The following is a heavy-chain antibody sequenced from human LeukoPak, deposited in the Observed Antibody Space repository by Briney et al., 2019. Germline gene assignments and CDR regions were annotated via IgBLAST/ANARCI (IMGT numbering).Heavy chain of an antibody. CDR1: GFTFSSYE. V-gene: IGHV3-48*03. J-gene: IGHJ5*02. CDR3: ARGSRRLLRFLGQSKWFDP. D-gene: IGHD3-3*01. Sequence: GGSLRLSCAASGFTFSSYEMNWVRQAPGKGLEWVSYISSSGSTIYYADSVKGRFTISRDNAKNSLYLQMNSLRAEDTAVYYCARGSRRLLRFLGQSKWFDPWGQGTLVTVSS. CDR2: ISSSGSTI.